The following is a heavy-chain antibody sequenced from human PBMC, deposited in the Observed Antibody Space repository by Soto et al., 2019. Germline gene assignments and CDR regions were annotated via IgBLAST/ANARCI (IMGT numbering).Heavy chain of an antibody. CDR3: ARDIAAAGTLHFDY. J-gene: IGHJ4*02. D-gene: IGHD6-13*01. Sequence: ASVKVSCKASGGTFSSYAISCVRQAPGQGLEWMGWISPYNGNTNYAQKLQGRVTMTTDTSTSTAYMELRSLRSDDTAVYYCARDIAAAGTLHFDYWGQGTLVTVSS. V-gene: IGHV1-18*01. CDR1: GGTFSSYA. CDR2: ISPYNGNT.